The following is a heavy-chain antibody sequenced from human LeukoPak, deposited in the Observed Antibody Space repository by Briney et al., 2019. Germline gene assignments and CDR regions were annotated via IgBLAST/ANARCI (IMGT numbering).Heavy chain of an antibody. CDR3: ARDVDSRSWFAN. D-gene: IGHD6-13*01. J-gene: IGHJ5*02. Sequence: ASVKVSCKTSGYTFTGYGMSWVRQAPGQGLEWMGWISAYNGKTNFAQKFQGRVTMTTDTSTSTAYMVLRSLRSDDTAVYYCARDVDSRSWFANWGQGTLVTVTS. CDR1: GYTFTGYG. V-gene: IGHV1-18*04. CDR2: ISAYNGKT.